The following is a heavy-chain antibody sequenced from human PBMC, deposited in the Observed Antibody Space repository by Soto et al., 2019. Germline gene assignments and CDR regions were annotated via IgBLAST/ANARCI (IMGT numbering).Heavy chain of an antibody. Sequence: QVQLVQSGAEVKKPGSSVKVSCKTSGYTFTSYDINWVRQASGQGLEWMGWMNPNSGNTGFAQKFQGRVTMTKDTSINTAYMELSRLTSEDTAVYYCVREDILLGPPSRPFDPWGQGTLVTVSS. CDR1: GYTFTSYD. J-gene: IGHJ5*02. CDR2: MNPNSGNT. V-gene: IGHV1-8*01. CDR3: VREDILLGPPSRPFDP. D-gene: IGHD3-9*01.